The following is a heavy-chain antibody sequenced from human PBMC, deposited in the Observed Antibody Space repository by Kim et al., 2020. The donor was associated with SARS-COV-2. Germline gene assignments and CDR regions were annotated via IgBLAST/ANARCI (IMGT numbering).Heavy chain of an antibody. CDR2: TYYRAEWYH. D-gene: IGHD6-19*01. CDR3: AGDSGWDFHY. J-gene: IGHJ4*02. Sequence: SQTLSLTCAIAGDSVSRNSATWTWIRQSPSRGLEWLGRTYYRAEWYHDYAPSVKSRIRINADTSKNQFSLHLSSVTPDDTAVYYCAGDSGWDFHYWGPGTLITVSS. V-gene: IGHV6-1*01. CDR1: GDSVSRNSAT.